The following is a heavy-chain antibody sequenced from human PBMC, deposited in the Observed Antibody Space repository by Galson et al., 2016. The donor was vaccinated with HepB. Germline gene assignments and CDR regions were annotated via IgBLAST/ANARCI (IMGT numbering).Heavy chain of an antibody. CDR2: ISWNRATI. D-gene: IGHD2-2*02. CDR3: AKVRRNTHYLDY. Sequence: SLRLSCAVSGFNFKEYAMHWVRQAPGKGLEWVSGISWNRATIGYADSVRGRFTISRDNANNSLYLQMHSLRADDTALCFCAKVRRNTHYLDYWGQGTLVTVAS. CDR1: GFNFKEYA. V-gene: IGHV3-9*01. J-gene: IGHJ4*02.